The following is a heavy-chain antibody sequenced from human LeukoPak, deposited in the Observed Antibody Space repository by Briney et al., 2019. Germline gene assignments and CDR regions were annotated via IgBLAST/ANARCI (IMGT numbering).Heavy chain of an antibody. CDR1: GFTFSKHW. J-gene: IGHJ6*03. V-gene: IGHV3-30*18. CDR2: ISYDGSNK. CDR3: AKHTLRDTFSMDV. D-gene: IGHD2/OR15-2a*01. Sequence: GGSLRLSCVASGFTFSKHWMSWVRQAPGKGLEWVAVISYDGSNKYYADSVKGRFTISRDNSKNTLYLQMNSLRAEDTAVYYCAKHTLRDTFSMDVWGKGTTVTISS.